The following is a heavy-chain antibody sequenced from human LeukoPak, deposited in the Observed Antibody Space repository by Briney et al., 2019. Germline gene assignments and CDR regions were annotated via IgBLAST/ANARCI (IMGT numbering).Heavy chain of an antibody. CDR3: ARDFRDGRYYYDSGSYYNRDDMDV. J-gene: IGHJ6*02. D-gene: IGHD3-10*01. Sequence: SVKVSCKASGGTFSSYAISWVRQAPGQGLEWMGGIIPIFGTTNYAQKFQGRVTITADASTSTAYMELSSLRSEDTAVYYCARDFRDGRYYYDSGSYYNRDDMDVWGQGTTVTVS. V-gene: IGHV1-69*13. CDR1: GGTFSSYA. CDR2: IIPIFGTT.